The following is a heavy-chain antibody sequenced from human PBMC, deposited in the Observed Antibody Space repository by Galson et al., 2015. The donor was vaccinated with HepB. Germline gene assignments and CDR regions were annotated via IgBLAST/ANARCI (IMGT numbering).Heavy chain of an antibody. Sequence: PRLSCAASGFTFSDYYMSWIRQAPGKGLEGVSYISSSGSTIYCADSVKGRFTISRDNAKNSLYLQMNSLRAEDTAVYYCAREGDDSSGYYCDYWGQGTLVTVSS. CDR2: ISSSGSTI. D-gene: IGHD3-22*01. CDR1: GFTFSDYY. CDR3: AREGDDSSGYYCDY. V-gene: IGHV3-11*01. J-gene: IGHJ4*02.